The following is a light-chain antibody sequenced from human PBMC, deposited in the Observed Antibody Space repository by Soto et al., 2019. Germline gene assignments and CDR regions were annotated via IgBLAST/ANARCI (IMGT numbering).Light chain of an antibody. Sequence: SVLTQPPSVSGAPGQRVTISCTGSSSNIGAGYDVHWYQQLPGTAPKLLIYGNSNRPSGVPDRFSGSKSGTSASLAITGLQAEDEADYYCQSYDSSHAVFGGGTQLTVL. CDR3: QSYDSSHAV. J-gene: IGLJ7*01. V-gene: IGLV1-40*01. CDR1: SSNIGAGYD. CDR2: GNS.